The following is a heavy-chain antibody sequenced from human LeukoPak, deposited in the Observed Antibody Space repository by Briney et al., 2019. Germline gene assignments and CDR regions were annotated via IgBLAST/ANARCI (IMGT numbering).Heavy chain of an antibody. Sequence: PGGSLRLSCAASGFTFSSYAMSWVRQAPGKGLEWVSAISDSGRKTYYADSVKGRFTISRDNSKNTLYLQMNSLRAEDTAVYYCARDLGAVADYFDYWGQGTLVTVSS. V-gene: IGHV3-23*01. CDR2: ISDSGRKT. CDR3: ARDLGAVADYFDY. J-gene: IGHJ4*02. D-gene: IGHD6-19*01. CDR1: GFTFSSYA.